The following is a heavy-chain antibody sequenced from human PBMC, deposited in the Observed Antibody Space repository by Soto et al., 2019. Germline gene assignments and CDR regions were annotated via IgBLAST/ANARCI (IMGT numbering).Heavy chain of an antibody. CDR3: VRYTYKSRYSYLGMDV. D-gene: IGHD6-13*01. Sequence: LRLSCTASGFTFGDYAMSWFRQAPGKGLEWVGVVRSRAYGGTTDYAASVRGSFTISRDDSKSIAYLQMNTLRTEDTAVYYCVRYTYKSRYSYLGMDVWGHGTTVTVSS. CDR1: GFTFGDYA. J-gene: IGHJ6*02. V-gene: IGHV3-49*03. CDR2: VRSRAYGGTT.